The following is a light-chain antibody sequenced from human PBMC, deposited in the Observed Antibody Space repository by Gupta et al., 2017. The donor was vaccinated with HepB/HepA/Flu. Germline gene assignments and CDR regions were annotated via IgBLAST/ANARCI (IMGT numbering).Light chain of an antibody. CDR2: AAS. CDR3: QKYDSAPCS. J-gene: IGKJ2*04. CDR1: QGIRDY. Sequence: DIQMTQSPSSLSASVGDRVTITCRASQGIRDYLAWYQQTSGKVPKLLIYAASTLQSGVPSRFSGSGSGTDFTLTISSLQPEDVATYYCQKYDSAPCSFGQGTKLEIK. V-gene: IGKV1-27*01.